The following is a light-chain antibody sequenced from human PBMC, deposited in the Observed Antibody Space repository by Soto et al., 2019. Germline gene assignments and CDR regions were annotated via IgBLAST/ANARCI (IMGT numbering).Light chain of an antibody. CDR1: QSVSSY. J-gene: IGKJ3*01. CDR3: QQRSNWP. V-gene: IGKV3-11*01. CDR2: DAS. Sequence: EIVLTQSPATLSLSPGERATLSCRASQSVSSYLAWYQQKPGQAPRLLIYDASNRATGIPARFSGSGSGTDVTLNISSREPVDFSVYYCQQRSNWPFGPGTKVDIK.